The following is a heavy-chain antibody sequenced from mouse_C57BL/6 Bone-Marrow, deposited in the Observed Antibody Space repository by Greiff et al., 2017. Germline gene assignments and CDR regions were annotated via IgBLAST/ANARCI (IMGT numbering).Heavy chain of an antibody. Sequence: VQLQQPGAELVKPGASVKLSCKASGYTFTSYWMHWVKQRPGQGLEWIGMIHPNSGSTNYNEKFKSKATLTVDKSSSTAYMQLSSLTSEESAVYYCAREGSSSYFDVWGTGTTVTVSS. V-gene: IGHV1-64*01. CDR2: IHPNSGST. D-gene: IGHD1-1*01. J-gene: IGHJ1*03. CDR3: AREGSSSYFDV. CDR1: GYTFTSYW.